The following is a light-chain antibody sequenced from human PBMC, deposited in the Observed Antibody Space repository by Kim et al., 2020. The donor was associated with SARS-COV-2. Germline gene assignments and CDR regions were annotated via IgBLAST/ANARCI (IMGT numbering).Light chain of an antibody. J-gene: IGLJ1*01. CDR2: YDS. Sequence: GQTDRSPRGGDNTEGHSVLCDLQKPGQAPVLVMYYDSDRHSGIRERFSGCKYANTATLTISRVEAGDGTDCYCQVWDTDTDHYVFGTGTKVTVL. CDR1: NTEGHS. CDR3: QVWDTDTDHYV. V-gene: IGLV3-21*01.